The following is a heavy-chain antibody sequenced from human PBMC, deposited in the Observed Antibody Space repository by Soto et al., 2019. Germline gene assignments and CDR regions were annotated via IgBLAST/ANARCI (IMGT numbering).Heavy chain of an antibody. CDR1: GFSLTPTGVG. CDR3: AHYDSSGYFSHFDS. Sequence: QIALQESGPTVVKPTQTLTLPCTFSGFSLTPTGVGVGWIRHAPGKALEWLAMVYWNDERRYSPSLKSRLTITQDTSKNQVVLTMTYMDPVDTATYFCAHYDSSGYFSHFDSWGQGTLVTVSS. V-gene: IGHV2-5*01. J-gene: IGHJ4*02. D-gene: IGHD3-22*01. CDR2: VYWNDER.